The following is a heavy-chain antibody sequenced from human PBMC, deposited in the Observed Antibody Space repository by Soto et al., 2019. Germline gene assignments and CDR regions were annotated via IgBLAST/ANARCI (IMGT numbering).Heavy chain of an antibody. CDR3: ARQGSNYDSSGSWFDP. Sequence: PSETLSLTCTVSGGSISSSSYYWGWIRQPPGKGLEWIGSIYYSGSTYYNPSLKSRVTISVDTSKNQFSLKLSSVTAADTAVYYCARQGSNYDSSGSWFDPWGQGTLVT. J-gene: IGHJ5*02. CDR1: GGSISSSSYY. D-gene: IGHD3-22*01. CDR2: IYYSGST. V-gene: IGHV4-39*01.